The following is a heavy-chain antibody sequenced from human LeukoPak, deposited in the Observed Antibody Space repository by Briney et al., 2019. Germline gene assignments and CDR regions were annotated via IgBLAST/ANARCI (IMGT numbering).Heavy chain of an antibody. Sequence: PGGSLRLSCAASGFTFSSYSMNWVRQAPGKGLEWVSSISSSSSYIYYADSVKGRFTISRDNAKNSLYLQMNSLRAEDTAVYYCASDDSLGKSYYGMDVWGQGTTVTVSS. CDR2: ISSSSSYI. J-gene: IGHJ6*02. V-gene: IGHV3-21*01. D-gene: IGHD3-22*01. CDR1: GFTFSSYS. CDR3: ASDDSLGKSYYGMDV.